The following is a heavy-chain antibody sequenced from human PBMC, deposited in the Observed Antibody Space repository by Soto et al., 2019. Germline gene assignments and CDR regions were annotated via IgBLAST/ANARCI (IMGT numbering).Heavy chain of an antibody. Sequence: SDTLSLTCTVSGGSISSYYWGWIRRPPGKGLEWIGSIYYSGSTYYNPSLKSRVTISVDTSKNQFSLKLSSVTAADTAVYYCARRWGYSFDYWGQGTLVTISS. CDR1: GGSISSYY. D-gene: IGHD7-27*01. V-gene: IGHV4-39*01. CDR2: IYYSGST. J-gene: IGHJ4*02. CDR3: ARRWGYSFDY.